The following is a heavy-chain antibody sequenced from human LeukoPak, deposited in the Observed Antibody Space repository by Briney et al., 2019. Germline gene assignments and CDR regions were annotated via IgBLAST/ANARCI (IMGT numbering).Heavy chain of an antibody. CDR2: INSDGINT. CDR3: VKVEYGGYPYYYFCMDV. D-gene: IGHD5-12*01. J-gene: IGHJ6*03. Sequence: GGSLGLSCAASGFTFSNYWMHWVRQAPGKGLVWVSRINSDGINTSYADSVKGRFTISRDNAKNTLNLQMNSLRLEDTAVYYCVKVEYGGYPYYYFCMDVWGKGTTVTISS. CDR1: GFTFSNYW. V-gene: IGHV3-74*01.